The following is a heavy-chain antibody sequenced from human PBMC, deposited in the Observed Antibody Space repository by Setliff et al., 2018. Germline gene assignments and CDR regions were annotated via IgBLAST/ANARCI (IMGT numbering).Heavy chain of an antibody. CDR1: GGSFSGNY. CDR3: ARDYYDSRGSYAFDI. CDR2: INHSGST. V-gene: IGHV4-34*01. D-gene: IGHD3-22*01. J-gene: IGHJ3*02. Sequence: PSETLSLTCAVYGGSFSGNYWSWIRQPPGKGLEWIGEINHSGSTNHNPPLKSRVTISVDTSKNQFSLNLSSVTAADTAMYYCARDYYDSRGSYAFDIWGQGTVVTVSS.